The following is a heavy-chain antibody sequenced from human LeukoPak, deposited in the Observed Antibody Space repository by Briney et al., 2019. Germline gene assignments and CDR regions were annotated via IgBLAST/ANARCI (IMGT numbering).Heavy chain of an antibody. CDR3: ARIPPYSSTTHEEYFDL. D-gene: IGHD2-2*01. CDR2: IKQDGSEK. Sequence: GGSLRLSCAASGFTFSSYAMSWVRQAPGKGLEWVANIKQDGSEKYYVDSVKGRFTISRDNAKNSLYLQMNSLRAEDTAVYYCARIPPYSSTTHEEYFDLWGRGTLVTVSS. J-gene: IGHJ2*01. V-gene: IGHV3-7*01. CDR1: GFTFSSYA.